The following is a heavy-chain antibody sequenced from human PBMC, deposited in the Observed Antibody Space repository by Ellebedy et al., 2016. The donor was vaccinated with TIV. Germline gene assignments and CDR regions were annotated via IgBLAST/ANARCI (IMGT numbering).Heavy chain of an antibody. CDR1: GYIFTNLW. D-gene: IGHD3-16*01. J-gene: IGHJ6*02. Sequence: GESLKISCKGSGYIFTNLWISWVRQMPGKGLEWMGRIDPSNSNTNYSPSFQGRVTISADKSISTAYLQWNNLRASDTAMYYCASLWDTVPGDSYTMDVWGQGTTVTVSS. CDR2: IDPSNSNT. V-gene: IGHV5-10-1*01. CDR3: ASLWDTVPGDSYTMDV.